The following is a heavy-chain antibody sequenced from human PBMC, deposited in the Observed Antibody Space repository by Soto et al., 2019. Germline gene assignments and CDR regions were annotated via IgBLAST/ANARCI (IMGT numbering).Heavy chain of an antibody. Sequence: QVQLQESGPGLVKPSQTLSLTCTVSGGSISSGGYYWSWIRQHPGKGLEWSGYIYYSGSTYYNPSLNSRVTISVDTYKNQVSLKLSSVTAADTAVYYCARRASSMIVVAPPDYWGQGTLVTVSS. V-gene: IGHV4-31*03. CDR3: ARRASSMIVVAPPDY. D-gene: IGHD3-22*01. J-gene: IGHJ4*02. CDR2: IYYSGST. CDR1: GGSISSGGYY.